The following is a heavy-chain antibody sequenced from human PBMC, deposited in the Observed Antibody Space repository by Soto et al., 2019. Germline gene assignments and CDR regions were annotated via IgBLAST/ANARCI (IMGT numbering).Heavy chain of an antibody. V-gene: IGHV4-30-2*01. J-gene: IGHJ4*02. CDR1: GGSISSGGYS. CDR2: IYHSGST. CDR3: ARGMTTVTTYDY. D-gene: IGHD4-4*01. Sequence: QLQLQESGSGLVKPSQTLSLTCAVSGGSISSGGYSWSWIRQPPGKGLEWIGYIYHSGSTYYNPSLQSRVTKSVDRSNNQFSPNLSSATAAATAVYYCARGMTTVTTYDYWGQGTLVTVSS.